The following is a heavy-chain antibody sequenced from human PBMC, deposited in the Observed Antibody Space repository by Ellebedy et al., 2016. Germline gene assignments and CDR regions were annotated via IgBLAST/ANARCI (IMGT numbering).Heavy chain of an antibody. CDR1: GGTFSSYA. D-gene: IGHD6-13*01. J-gene: IGHJ6*02. Sequence: SVKVSCXASGGTFSSYAISWVRQAPGQGLEWMGGIIPIFGTANYAQKFQGRVTITADESTSTAYMELSSLRSEDTAVYYCARGIIAAAGFGRGDDFDYGMDVWGQGTTVTVSS. CDR2: IIPIFGTA. V-gene: IGHV1-69*13. CDR3: ARGIIAAAGFGRGDDFDYGMDV.